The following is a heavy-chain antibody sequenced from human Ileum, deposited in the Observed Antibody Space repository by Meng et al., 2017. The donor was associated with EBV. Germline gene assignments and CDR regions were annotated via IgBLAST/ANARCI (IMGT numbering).Heavy chain of an antibody. Sequence: LQVQGQELVMPSDTLSLTCSVYNGYVSRSGYYWTWIRQPPGKGLEWIGYMSYTGSTNYKSTLKSRVTISVDKSKNQFSLKLSSVTAADTAVYYCARERGGGDRGIQWGQGTLVTVSS. CDR1: NGYVSRSGYY. CDR3: ARERGGGDRGIQ. J-gene: IGHJ4*02. V-gene: IGHV4-61*08. D-gene: IGHD2-21*02. CDR2: MSYTGST.